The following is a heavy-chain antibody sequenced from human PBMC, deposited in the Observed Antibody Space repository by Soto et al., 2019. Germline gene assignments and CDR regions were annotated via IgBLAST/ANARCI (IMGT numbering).Heavy chain of an antibody. CDR3: ARDRIQLRLCKYPFNGMDV. Sequence: QVQLVQSGAEMRKPGSSLRVSCKASGGTFSDYAFSWVRQAPGQGLEWMGGNVPRFGSPNYAQKFGGRVTITADKSTSTVYMALSSLRFDDTAVYFCARDRIQLRLCKYPFNGMDVWGQGTTIIVSS. D-gene: IGHD3-3*01. CDR2: NVPRFGSP. V-gene: IGHV1-69*06. J-gene: IGHJ6*02. CDR1: GGTFSDYA.